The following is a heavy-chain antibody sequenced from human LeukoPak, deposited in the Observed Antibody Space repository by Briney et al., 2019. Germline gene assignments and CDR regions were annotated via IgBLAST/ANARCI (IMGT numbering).Heavy chain of an antibody. CDR2: INHSRTT. Sequence: SETLSLTCAVYGGSFSGYYWSWIRQPPGKGLVWIGGINHSRTTNYNPSLKSRVTISVDTSKNQFSLKLSSVTAADTALYYCAKSWGLRGYYFDYWGQGTLVTVSS. CDR3: AKSWGLRGYYFDY. CDR1: GGSFSGYY. V-gene: IGHV4-34*01. J-gene: IGHJ4*02. D-gene: IGHD3-16*01.